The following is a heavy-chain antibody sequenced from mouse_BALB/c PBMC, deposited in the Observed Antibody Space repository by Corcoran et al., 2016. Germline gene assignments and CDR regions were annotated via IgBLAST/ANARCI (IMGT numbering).Heavy chain of an antibody. Sequence: EVQLQQSGAELVKPGASVELSCTASGFNIKDTYMHWVKQRPEQGLEWIGRIDPANGNTKYDPKFQGKATITADTSSNTAYLQLSSLTSEDTAVYYCATLITTVVARDYFDYWGQGTTLTVSS. D-gene: IGHD1-1*01. J-gene: IGHJ2*01. CDR1: GFNIKDTY. V-gene: IGHV14-3*02. CDR3: ATLITTVVARDYFDY. CDR2: IDPANGNT.